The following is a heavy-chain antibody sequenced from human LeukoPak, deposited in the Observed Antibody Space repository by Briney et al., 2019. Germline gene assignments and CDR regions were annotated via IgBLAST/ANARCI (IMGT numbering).Heavy chain of an antibody. CDR1: GFTFSSYG. CDR2: IWYDGSNK. CDR3: ARGKRTGYSSSWPHWYFDL. Sequence: GGSLRLSCAASGFTFSSYGMHWARQAPGKGLEWVAVIWYDGSNKYYADSVKGRFTISRDNSKNTLYLQVNSLRAEDTAVYHCARGKRTGYSSSWPHWYFDLWGRGTLVTVSS. D-gene: IGHD6-13*01. V-gene: IGHV3-33*01. J-gene: IGHJ2*01.